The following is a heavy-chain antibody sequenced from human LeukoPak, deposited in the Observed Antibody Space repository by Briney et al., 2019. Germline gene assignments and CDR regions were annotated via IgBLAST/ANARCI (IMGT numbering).Heavy chain of an antibody. J-gene: IGHJ4*02. V-gene: IGHV4-59*01. CDR3: ARWVGKKVYYFDY. D-gene: IGHD3-10*01. Sequence: SSETLSLTCTVSGGSISSYYWSWIRQPPGKGLEWIGYIYYSGSINYNPSLKSRVTISVDTSKNQFSLKLSSVTAADTAVYYCARWVGKKVYYFDYWGQGTLVTVSS. CDR2: IYYSGSI. CDR1: GGSISSYY.